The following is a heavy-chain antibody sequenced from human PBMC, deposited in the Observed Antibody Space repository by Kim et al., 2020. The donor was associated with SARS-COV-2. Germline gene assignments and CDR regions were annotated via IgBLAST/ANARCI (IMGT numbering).Heavy chain of an antibody. CDR2: IYYSGST. Sequence: SETLSLTCTVSGGSISSYYWSWIRQPPGKGLEWIGYIYYSGSTNYNPSLKSRVTISVDTSKNQFSLKLSSVTAADTAVYYCARASSWHNYYYMDVWGKGTTVTVSS. V-gene: IGHV4-59*01. CDR3: ARASSWHNYYYMDV. J-gene: IGHJ6*03. CDR1: GGSISSYY. D-gene: IGHD6-13*01.